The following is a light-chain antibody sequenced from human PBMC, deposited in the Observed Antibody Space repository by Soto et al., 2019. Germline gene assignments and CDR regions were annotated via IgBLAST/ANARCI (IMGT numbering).Light chain of an antibody. CDR3: SSYTSGSSHYV. V-gene: IGLV2-14*01. J-gene: IGLJ1*01. Sequence: SVLTQSASVSGSPGQSITISCTGTGSDVGAYYSVSWYQHHPGKAPKLIIYGVTNRPSGVSNRFSGSKSGNTASLTISGLQAEDEADYHCSSYTSGSSHYVFGTGTKVTVL. CDR2: GVT. CDR1: GSDVGAYYS.